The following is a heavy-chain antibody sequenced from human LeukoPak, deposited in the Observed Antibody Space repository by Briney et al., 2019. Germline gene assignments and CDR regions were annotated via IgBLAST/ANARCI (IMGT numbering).Heavy chain of an antibody. CDR3: AKGAASRGYTYVAN. CDR2: VSGSGGST. V-gene: IGHV3-23*01. J-gene: IGHJ4*02. CDR1: AFTFRSYA. Sequence: PGGSLRLSCAASAFTFRSYAMIWVRQAPGKGLEWASTVSGSGGSTYYADSVKGRFTISRDNSNNTLYLQMNSLRAEDTAVYCAKGAASRGYTYVANWGQGTLVSVSS. D-gene: IGHD5-18*01.